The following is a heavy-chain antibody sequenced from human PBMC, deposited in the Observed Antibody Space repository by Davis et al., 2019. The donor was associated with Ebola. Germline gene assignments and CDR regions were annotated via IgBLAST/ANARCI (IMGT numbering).Heavy chain of an antibody. CDR1: GYTFTSYG. CDR3: AREAYCGGDCYSFYYYYGIDV. V-gene: IGHV1-18*01. J-gene: IGHJ6*02. CDR2: ISAYNGNT. D-gene: IGHD2-21*02. Sequence: AASVKVSCKASGYTFTSYGISWVRQAPGQGLEWMGWISAYNGNTNYAQKLQGRVTMTTDTSTSTAYMELRSLRSDDTAVYYCAREAYCGGDCYSFYYYYGIDVWGQGTTVTVSS.